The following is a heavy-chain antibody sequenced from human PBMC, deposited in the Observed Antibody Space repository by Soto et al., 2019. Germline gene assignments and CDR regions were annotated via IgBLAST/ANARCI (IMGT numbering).Heavy chain of an antibody. CDR3: ARGFNWLDY. CDR2: IHSSGSA. D-gene: IGHD5-12*01. J-gene: IGHJ4*02. Sequence: GGSLRLSCAASGFTVGTSYLTWVRQSPGKGLEWVSVIHSSGSAYYADSVKGRFTLSRDNSKNTLYLQMNSLRAEDTAVYYCARGFNWLDYWGQGTLVTVSS. CDR1: GFTVGTSY. V-gene: IGHV3-53*01.